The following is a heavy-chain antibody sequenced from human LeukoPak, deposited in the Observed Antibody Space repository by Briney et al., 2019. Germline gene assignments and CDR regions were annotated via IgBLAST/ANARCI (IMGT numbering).Heavy chain of an antibody. D-gene: IGHD3-10*01. V-gene: IGHV4-34*01. CDR2: INHSGST. Sequence: PSETLSLTCAVYGGSFSGYYWSWIRQPPGNGLEWIGEINHSGSTNYNPSLKSRVTISVDTSKNQFPLNLSSVTAADTAVYYCVRGRITMVRGGKGRMDVWGKGTTVTVSS. CDR3: VRGRITMVRGGKGRMDV. J-gene: IGHJ6*03. CDR1: GGSFSGYY.